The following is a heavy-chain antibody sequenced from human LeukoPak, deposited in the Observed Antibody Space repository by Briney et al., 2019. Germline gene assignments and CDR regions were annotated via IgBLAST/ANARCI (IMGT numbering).Heavy chain of an antibody. J-gene: IGHJ4*02. CDR2: MNPNSGNT. CDR1: GYTFTSYD. D-gene: IGHD5-18*01. Sequence: GASVKVSCKASGYTFTSYDINWLRQATRQGLEWMGWMNPNSGNTGYAPEFQGRVTMTSNTSISTAYMELSSLRAEDTAVYYCARAQLWFDYWGQGTLVTVSS. V-gene: IGHV1-8*01. CDR3: ARAQLWFDY.